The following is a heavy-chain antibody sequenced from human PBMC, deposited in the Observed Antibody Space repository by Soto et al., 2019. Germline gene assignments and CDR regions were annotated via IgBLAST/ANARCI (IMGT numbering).Heavy chain of an antibody. CDR1: GFTFRYYW. J-gene: IGHJ4*02. V-gene: IGHV3-74*01. CDR2: INNDGSDT. Sequence: EVHLVESGGGLVQPGGSLRLSCAASGFTFRYYWLHWVRQVPGRGPVWVSGINNDGSDTFYADFVEGRFTFSRDNAKNTVYLQMDSLRAEDTAVYYCGSLFEFWGQGTLVTVPS. CDR3: GSLFEF.